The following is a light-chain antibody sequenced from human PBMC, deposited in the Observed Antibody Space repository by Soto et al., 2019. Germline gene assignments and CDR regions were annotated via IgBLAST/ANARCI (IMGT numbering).Light chain of an antibody. CDR2: DVN. V-gene: IGLV2-11*01. J-gene: IGLJ2*01. CDR1: SGDVDPYNY. Sequence: QSVLTQPPSVSGSPGQSVTISCTGTSGDVDPYNYVSWYQQHPGRAPKLVIYDVNMRPSGVTDRFSGSKSGDTSSLTISGLQAEDEAEYYCCSYVGTPLVGGGTKLTVL. CDR3: CSYVGTPL.